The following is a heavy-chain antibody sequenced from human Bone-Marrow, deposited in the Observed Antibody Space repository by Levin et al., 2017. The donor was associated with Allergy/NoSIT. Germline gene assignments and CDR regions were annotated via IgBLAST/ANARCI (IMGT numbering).Heavy chain of an antibody. CDR3: ARQVTTTDFKYYMDV. Sequence: PGGSLRLSCKGYGYEFPNYWIAWLRQMPGKGPEYMGIIYPGDSDTKYTPAFQGQVTISADKSINTAYLQWDSLKASDTAVYFCARQVTTTDFKYYMDVWGSGTTVTVSS. J-gene: IGHJ6*03. CDR2: IYPGDSDT. CDR1: GYEFPNYW. D-gene: IGHD2-21*02. V-gene: IGHV5-51*01.